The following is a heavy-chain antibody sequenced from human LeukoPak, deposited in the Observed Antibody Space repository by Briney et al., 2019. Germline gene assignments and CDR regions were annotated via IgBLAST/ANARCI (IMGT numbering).Heavy chain of an antibody. V-gene: IGHV3-64D*09. D-gene: IGHD5-24*01. CDR1: GFTSSSYA. CDR2: ISSNGAGT. Sequence: GGSLRLSCSASGFTSSSYAMYWVRQAPGQRLEYASSISSNGAGTLYADSVKGRFTISRDNSRNTLYLQMSSLRPEDTAVYYCVKVQDGSTFDYWGQGSLVTVSS. J-gene: IGHJ4*02. CDR3: VKVQDGSTFDY.